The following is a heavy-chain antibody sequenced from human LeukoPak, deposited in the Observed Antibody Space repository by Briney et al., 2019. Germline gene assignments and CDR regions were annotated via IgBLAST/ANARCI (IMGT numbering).Heavy chain of an antibody. CDR3: ASYDSSGYYHYFDY. Sequence: SGGSLRLSCAASGFTFRSYAMSRVRQAPGKGLEWVSAISGSGGSTDYADSVKGRFTISRDNSKNTLYMQMNSLRAEDTAVYYCASYDSSGYYHYFDYWGQGTLVTVSS. D-gene: IGHD3-22*01. CDR2: ISGSGGST. CDR1: GFTFRSYA. J-gene: IGHJ4*02. V-gene: IGHV3-23*01.